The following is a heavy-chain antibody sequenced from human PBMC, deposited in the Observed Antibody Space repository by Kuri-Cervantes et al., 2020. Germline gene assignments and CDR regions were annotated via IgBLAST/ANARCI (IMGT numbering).Heavy chain of an antibody. CDR3: ARAASGGVTMVRGFDY. J-gene: IGHJ4*02. D-gene: IGHD3-10*01. CDR1: GGSTGSYLC. V-gene: IGHV4-59*12. Sequence: SETLSLTCTASGGSTGSYLCWSWIRQPPGKGLEWIGYSCNGGSTNYNPSLKSRLTISLDTSRNQFSLKLSSVTAADTAVYYCARAASGGVTMVRGFDYWGQGTLVTVSS. CDR2: SCNGGST.